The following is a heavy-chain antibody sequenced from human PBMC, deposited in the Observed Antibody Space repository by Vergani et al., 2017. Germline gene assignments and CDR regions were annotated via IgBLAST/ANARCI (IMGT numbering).Heavy chain of an antibody. J-gene: IGHJ5*02. CDR3: ARHSTVEWLVKLGWIDP. CDR2: IYYSGST. V-gene: IGHV4-39*01. Sequence: QLPLQESGPGLVKPSATLSLTCSVSGASIRSSNYYWGWIRQPPGKGLEWIASIYYSGSTYYNPSLKSRVTISVDTSKKQFSLKLSSVTAADTAVYFCARHSTVEWLVKLGWIDPWGQGILVTVSS. D-gene: IGHD6-19*01. CDR1: GASIRSSNYY.